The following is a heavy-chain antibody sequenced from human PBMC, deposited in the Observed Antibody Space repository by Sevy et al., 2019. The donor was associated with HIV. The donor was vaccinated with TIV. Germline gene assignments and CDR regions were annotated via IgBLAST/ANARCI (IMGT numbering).Heavy chain of an antibody. CDR2: IIPILGTT. J-gene: IGHJ4*02. Sequence: SVKVSCKASGGIFKTYGFSWVRQAPGQGPEWVGGIIPILGTTNYAQKFQDKVTISADEYTKTVHMELRNLRSEDTGVYYCARGGGNGWYYFDYWGQETLVTVSS. CDR1: GGIFKTYG. CDR3: ARGGGNGWYYFDY. V-gene: IGHV1-69*13. D-gene: IGHD6-19*01.